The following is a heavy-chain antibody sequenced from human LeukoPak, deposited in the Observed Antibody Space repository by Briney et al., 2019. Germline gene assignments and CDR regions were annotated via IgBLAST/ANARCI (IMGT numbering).Heavy chain of an antibody. Sequence: PGGSLRLSCVVSGFTLSSYWMHWVRQVPGKGLVWVSRNNGDGSSTSYADSVKGRFTMSRDDAKNTLYLQMNSLRAEDTAVYYCARGVDNWNDLLNYWGQGTLVTVSS. J-gene: IGHJ4*02. CDR2: NNGDGSST. V-gene: IGHV3-74*01. D-gene: IGHD1-20*01. CDR3: ARGVDNWNDLLNY. CDR1: GFTLSSYW.